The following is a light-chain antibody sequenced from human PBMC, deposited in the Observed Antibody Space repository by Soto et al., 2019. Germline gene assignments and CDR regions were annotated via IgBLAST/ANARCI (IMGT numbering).Light chain of an antibody. J-gene: IGKJ5*01. V-gene: IGKV3-20*01. CDR1: QSVSNSY. Sequence: VVLTQSPCTLSLSPGERATLSCRASQSVSNSYLAWYQQKPGQAPRLFIYDASSRATGIPDRFSGSGSGTDFTLTISRLEPEDFAVYYCQQYGISPITFGQGTRLEIK. CDR2: DAS. CDR3: QQYGISPIT.